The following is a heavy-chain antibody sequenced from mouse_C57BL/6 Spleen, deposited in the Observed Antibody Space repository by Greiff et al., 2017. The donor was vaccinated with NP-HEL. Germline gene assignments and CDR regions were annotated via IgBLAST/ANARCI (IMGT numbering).Heavy chain of an antibody. Sequence: QVQLQQPGAELVTPGASVKLSCKASGYTFTSYWMHWVKQRPGQGLEWIGEIDPSDSYTNYNQKFKGKSTLTVDKSSSTAYMQLSSLTSEDSAVYYCARGGSSGLAWFAYWGQGTLVTVSA. D-gene: IGHD3-2*02. CDR1: GYTFTSYW. CDR3: ARGGSSGLAWFAY. CDR2: IDPSDSYT. J-gene: IGHJ3*01. V-gene: IGHV1-69*01.